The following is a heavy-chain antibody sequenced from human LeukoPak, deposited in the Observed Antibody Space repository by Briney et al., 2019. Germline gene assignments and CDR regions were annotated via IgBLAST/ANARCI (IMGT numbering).Heavy chain of an antibody. CDR1: GYTFATYY. CDR3: ARAWLAARHYDY. CDR2: INPSGGST. D-gene: IGHD6-6*01. V-gene: IGHV1-46*01. J-gene: IGHJ4*02. Sequence: ASVKVSCKASGYTFATYYMHWVRQAPGQGLEWMGIINPSGGSTSYAQKFQGRVTMTRDTSTSTVYMELSSLRSEDTAVYYCARAWLAARHYDYWGQGTLVTVSS.